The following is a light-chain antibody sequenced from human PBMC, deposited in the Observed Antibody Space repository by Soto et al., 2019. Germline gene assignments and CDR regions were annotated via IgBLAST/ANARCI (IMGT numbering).Light chain of an antibody. CDR1: YNL. CDR3: GSYVTNRRV. Sequence: QSALTQPASVSGSPGQSITISCSGTYNLVSWYQQHPGKAPKLMIFEVNKRPSGVSYRFSGSKSGNTASLTISALQAEDEADYFCGSYVTNRRVFGGGTKLTVL. V-gene: IGLV2-23*02. J-gene: IGLJ3*02. CDR2: EVN.